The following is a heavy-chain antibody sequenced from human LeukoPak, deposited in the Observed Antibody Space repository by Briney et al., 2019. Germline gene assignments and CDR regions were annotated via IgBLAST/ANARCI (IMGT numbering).Heavy chain of an antibody. CDR2: ISGSGGST. CDR3: ASRVWFGELLFDY. D-gene: IGHD3-10*01. CDR1: GFTFSSYG. Sequence: GGSLRLSCAASGFTFSSYGMHWVRQAPGKGLEWVSAISGSGGSTYYADSVKGRFTISRDNSKNTLYLQMNSLRAEDTAVYYCASRVWFGELLFDYWGQGTLVTVSS. V-gene: IGHV3-23*01. J-gene: IGHJ4*02.